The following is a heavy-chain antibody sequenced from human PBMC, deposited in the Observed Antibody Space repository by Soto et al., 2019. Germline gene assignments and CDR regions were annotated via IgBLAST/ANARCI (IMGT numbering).Heavy chain of an antibody. J-gene: IGHJ4*01. D-gene: IGHD3-3*02. CDR1: RFTFSGYS. V-gene: IGHV3-23*01. CDR2: ISGSGGST. CDR3: AKSYGDTWKHYYFDY. Sequence: EVQLLESGGGLVQPGGSLRLSCAASRFTFSGYSMSWVRQAPGKGLEWVSGISGSGGSTYYADSVKGRFTISRDNSESTLFLQMNSLRAEDTALYYCAKSYGDTWKHYYFDYWVQGTLVPVSS.